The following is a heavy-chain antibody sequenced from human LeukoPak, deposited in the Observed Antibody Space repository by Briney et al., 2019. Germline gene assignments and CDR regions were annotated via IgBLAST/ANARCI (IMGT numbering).Heavy chain of an antibody. CDR2: IYSCGST. CDR1: GRSSSIYY. Sequence: SETLSLTCTLSGRSSSIYYWGWLRHPPGKGLEWIGYIYSCGSTNYNPSLMSGVTISVDTTKNQFLLMLSNVPAADSAVDYCSRGRPLWRVYVFDYWGRGTLVTVSS. D-gene: IGHD3-3*01. V-gene: IGHV4-4*09. J-gene: IGHJ4*02. CDR3: SRGRPLWRVYVFDY.